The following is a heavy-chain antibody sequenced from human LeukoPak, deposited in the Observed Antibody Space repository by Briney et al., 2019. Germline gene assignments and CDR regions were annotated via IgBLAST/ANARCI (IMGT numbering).Heavy chain of an antibody. CDR2: INPNSGCT. V-gene: IGHV1-2*06. Sequence: ASVKVSCKASGYTFTGYYMHWVRQAPGQGLEWIGRINPNSGCTNYAQKFQGRVTMTRDTSISTAYMELSRLRSDDTAVYYCARGDKASPRANWFDPWGQGTLVTVSS. CDR1: GYTFTGYY. J-gene: IGHJ5*02. D-gene: IGHD3-9*01. CDR3: ARGDKASPRANWFDP.